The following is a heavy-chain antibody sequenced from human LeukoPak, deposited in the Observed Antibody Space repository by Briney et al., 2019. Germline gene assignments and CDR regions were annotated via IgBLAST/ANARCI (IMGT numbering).Heavy chain of an antibody. D-gene: IGHD3-22*01. CDR1: GGTFSSYA. CDR3: ARDPMITVIVPYYFDY. CDR2: IIPILGIA. V-gene: IGHV1-69*04. Sequence: SVKVSCKASGGTFSSYAISWVRQAPGQGLEWMGRIIPILGIANYAQKFQGRVTITADKSMSTAYMELSSLRSEDTAVYYCARDPMITVIVPYYFDYWGQGTLVTVSS. J-gene: IGHJ4*02.